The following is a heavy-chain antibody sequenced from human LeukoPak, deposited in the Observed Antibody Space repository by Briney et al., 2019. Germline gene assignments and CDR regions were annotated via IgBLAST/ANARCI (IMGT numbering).Heavy chain of an antibody. CDR1: GYNFRGYY. D-gene: IGHD3-22*01. Sequence: ASVKVSCKASGYNFRGYYIHWVRQAPGQGLEWMGRINPNTGGTNFAQKFHGRLTLTRNTSTSTAYMELRSLRSDDTAVYYCARAYYDSSGYLAWGQGTLVTVSS. J-gene: IGHJ5*02. CDR2: INPNTGGT. CDR3: ARAYYDSSGYLA. V-gene: IGHV1-2*06.